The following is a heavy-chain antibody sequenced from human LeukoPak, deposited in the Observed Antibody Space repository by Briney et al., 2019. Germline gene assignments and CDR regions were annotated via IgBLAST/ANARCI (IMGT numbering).Heavy chain of an antibody. CDR3: ARDGVAARPGVSYYSYYYMDV. D-gene: IGHD6-6*01. V-gene: IGHV4-59*01. Sequence: PSETLSLTCTVSGGSLSSYYWSWVRQPPGKGLEGIGYIYYSGSTNYNPSLKSRVTISVDTSKNQFSLKLSSVTAADTAVYYCARDGVAARPGVSYYSYYYMDVWGKGTTVTVSS. CDR1: GGSLSSYY. CDR2: IYYSGST. J-gene: IGHJ6*03.